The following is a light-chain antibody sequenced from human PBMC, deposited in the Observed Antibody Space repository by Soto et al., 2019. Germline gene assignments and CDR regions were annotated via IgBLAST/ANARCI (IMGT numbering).Light chain of an antibody. CDR1: SSDVGGYNY. V-gene: IGLV2-14*01. Sequence: QSALTQPASVSGSPGQSITISCTGTSSDVGGYNYVCWYQQHPGKAPKLMIYDVSNRPSGVSTRFSGSNSGNTASLTISGLQAEDEADYYCSSYTSSSTDVFGTGTKLNVL. CDR3: SSYTSSSTDV. CDR2: DVS. J-gene: IGLJ1*01.